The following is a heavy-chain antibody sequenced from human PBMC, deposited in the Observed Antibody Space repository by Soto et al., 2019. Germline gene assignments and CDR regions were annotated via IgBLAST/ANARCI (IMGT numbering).Heavy chain of an antibody. D-gene: IGHD2-2*01. CDR2: INPNSGGT. J-gene: IGHJ6*02. CDR1: GYTFTGYY. Sequence: ASVKVSCKASGYTFTGYYMHWVRQAPGQGLAWMGWINPNSGGTNYAQKFQGWVTMTRDTSISTAYMELSRLRSDDTAVYYCARAGYCISTSCYGDGQGMDVWGQGTTVTVSS. CDR3: ARAGYCISTSCYGDGQGMDV. V-gene: IGHV1-2*04.